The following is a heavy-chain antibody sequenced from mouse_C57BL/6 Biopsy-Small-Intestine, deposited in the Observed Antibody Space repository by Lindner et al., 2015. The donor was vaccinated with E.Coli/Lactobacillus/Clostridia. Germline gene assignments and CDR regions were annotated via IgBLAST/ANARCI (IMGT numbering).Heavy chain of an antibody. J-gene: IGHJ4*01. CDR1: GYTFTSYD. V-gene: IGHV1-81*01. D-gene: IGHD1-1*02. Sequence: SVKVSCKASGYTFTSYDINWVRQATGQGLEWMGWMNPNTGNTGYAQKFLGRVTMTSNTSIGTAFMELSSLRSEDTAVYYCARVDYTGSWYFWGQGTLVTVSS. CDR2: MNPNTGNT. CDR3: ARVDYTGSWYF.